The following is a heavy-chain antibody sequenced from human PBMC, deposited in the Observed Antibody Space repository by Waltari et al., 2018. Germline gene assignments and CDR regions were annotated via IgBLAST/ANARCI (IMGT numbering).Heavy chain of an antibody. D-gene: IGHD3-22*01. Sequence: QVQLVQSGAEVKKPGSSVKVSCKASGGTFSSYAISWVRQAPGQGLEWMGRIIPSFGTANDAQKFQGRVTITADKSTSTAYMELSSLRSEDTAAYYCARASSGYYPFDYWGQGTLVTVSS. CDR1: GGTFSSYA. CDR2: IIPSFGTA. V-gene: IGHV1-69*08. CDR3: ARASSGYYPFDY. J-gene: IGHJ4*02.